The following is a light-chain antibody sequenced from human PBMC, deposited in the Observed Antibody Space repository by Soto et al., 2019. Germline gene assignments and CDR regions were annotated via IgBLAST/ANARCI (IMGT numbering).Light chain of an antibody. Sequence: EIVMTQSPATLSVSPGERATLSCRASQSVSSNLAWYQQKRGQAPRLLIYGASSRATGIPDRFSGSGSGTDFTLTISRLEPEDFAVYYCQQYGSSPITFGQGTRLEI. CDR3: QQYGSSPIT. CDR1: QSVSSN. J-gene: IGKJ5*01. CDR2: GAS. V-gene: IGKV3-20*01.